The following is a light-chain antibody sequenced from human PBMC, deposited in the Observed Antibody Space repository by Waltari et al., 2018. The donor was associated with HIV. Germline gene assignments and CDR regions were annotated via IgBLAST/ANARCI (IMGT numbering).Light chain of an antibody. CDR3: RSYSRTNTWV. CDR1: SWEIGTYNS. V-gene: IGLV2-14*03. J-gene: IGLJ3*02. CDR2: DVN. Sequence: QSALTQPASVSGSPGQSITISCTGTSWEIGTYNSVSWYQQHPGKAPKLIIFDVNNRPSGISDRFSGTKSANMASLTISGLQAADEADYYCRSYSRTNTWVFGGGTRLTVL.